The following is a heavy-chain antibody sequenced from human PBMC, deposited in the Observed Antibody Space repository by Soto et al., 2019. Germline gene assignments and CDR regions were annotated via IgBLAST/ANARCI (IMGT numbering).Heavy chain of an antibody. D-gene: IGHD6-19*01. Sequence: GASGEGLCNASGYTFTSYGISWVRQAPGQGLEWMGWISAYNGNTNYAQKLQGRVTMTTDTSTSTAYMELRSLRSDDTAVYYCARGTQWLDPFDYWGQGTLVTVSS. CDR2: ISAYNGNT. CDR1: GYTFTSYG. CDR3: ARGTQWLDPFDY. J-gene: IGHJ4*02. V-gene: IGHV1-18*01.